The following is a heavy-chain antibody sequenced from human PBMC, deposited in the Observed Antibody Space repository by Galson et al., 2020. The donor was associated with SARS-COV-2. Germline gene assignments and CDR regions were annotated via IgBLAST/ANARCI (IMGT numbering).Heavy chain of an antibody. D-gene: IGHD5-18*01. CDR3: ARGLSGYSYGAPYNWFDP. CDR1: GGSISSGGYY. V-gene: IGHV4-31*03. CDR2: IYYSGST. Sequence: SETLSLTCTVSGGSISSGGYYWSWIRQHPGKGLEWIGYIYYSGSTYYNPSLKSRVTISVDTSKNQFSLKLSSVTAAATAVYYCARGLSGYSYGAPYNWFDPWGQGTLVTVSS. J-gene: IGHJ5*02.